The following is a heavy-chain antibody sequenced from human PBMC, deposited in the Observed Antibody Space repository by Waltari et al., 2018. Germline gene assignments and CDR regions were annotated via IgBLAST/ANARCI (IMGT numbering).Heavy chain of an antibody. V-gene: IGHV7-4-1*02. CDR2: INTTTGNP. J-gene: IGHJ6*02. D-gene: IGHD2-15*01. Sequence: QVQLVQSGSELKKPGASVKVSCNASGYTFTSYAMNWLRQAPGQGLEWMGWINTTTGNPTYAQGFTGRFVFSLDTSVSTAYLQISSLKAEDTAVYYCAILPELLLYYGMDVWGQGTTVTVSS. CDR3: AILPELLLYYGMDV. CDR1: GYTFTSYA.